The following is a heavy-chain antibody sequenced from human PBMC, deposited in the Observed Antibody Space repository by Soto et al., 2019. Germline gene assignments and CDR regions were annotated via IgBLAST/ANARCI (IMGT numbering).Heavy chain of an antibody. CDR3: ARDSGYDSWGLYLDY. Sequence: PSETLSLTCTVSGGSISSYYWIWIRQPPGKGLEWIGYIYYSGSTNYIPSLKSRVTISVDTSKNQFSLKLSSVTAADTAVYYCARDSGYDSWGLYLDYWGQGTLVTVSS. CDR2: IYYSGST. J-gene: IGHJ4*02. V-gene: IGHV4-59*01. CDR1: GGSISSYY. D-gene: IGHD5-12*01.